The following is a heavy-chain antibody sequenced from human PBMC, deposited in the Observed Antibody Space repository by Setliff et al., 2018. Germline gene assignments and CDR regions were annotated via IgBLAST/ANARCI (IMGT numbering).Heavy chain of an antibody. CDR2: ILFSGDT. Sequence: AETLSLTCAVSGYSISSGFSWVWIRQSPGKGLWWIGRILFSGDTYYNPSLKSRVTISVDTSKSQFSLRLRSVTAADTAVYFCARDNTMVRATDYWGLGTLVTVSS. J-gene: IGHJ4*02. CDR3: ARDNTMVRATDY. V-gene: IGHV4-38-2*02. CDR1: GYSISSGFS. D-gene: IGHD1-26*01.